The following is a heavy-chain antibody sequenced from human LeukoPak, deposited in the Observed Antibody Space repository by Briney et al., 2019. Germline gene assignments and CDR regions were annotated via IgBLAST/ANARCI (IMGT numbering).Heavy chain of an antibody. CDR3: ARGGIVVVPAAILGY. D-gene: IGHD2-2*01. CDR2: ISYDGSNK. CDR1: GFTFSSYA. Sequence: GGSLSLSCAASGFTFSSYAMHWVRQAPGKGLEWVAVISYDGSNKYYADSVKGRFTISRDNSKNTLYLQMNSLRAEDTAVYYCARGGIVVVPAAILGYWGQGTLVTVSS. V-gene: IGHV3-30-3*01. J-gene: IGHJ4*02.